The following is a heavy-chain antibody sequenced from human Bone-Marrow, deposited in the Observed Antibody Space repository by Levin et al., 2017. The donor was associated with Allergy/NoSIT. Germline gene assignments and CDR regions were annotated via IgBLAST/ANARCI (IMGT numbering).Heavy chain of an antibody. D-gene: IGHD6-13*01. V-gene: IGHV1-2*02. CDR2: INPNSGGT. Sequence: ASVKVSCKASGYTFTGYYMHWVRQAPGQGLEWMGWINPNSGGTNYAQKFQGRVTMTRDTSISTAYMELSRLRSDDTAVYYCARDLQNSSSWYGTANYYYYYGMDVWGQGTTVTVSS. CDR1: GYTFTGYY. CDR3: ARDLQNSSSWYGTANYYYYYGMDV. J-gene: IGHJ6*02.